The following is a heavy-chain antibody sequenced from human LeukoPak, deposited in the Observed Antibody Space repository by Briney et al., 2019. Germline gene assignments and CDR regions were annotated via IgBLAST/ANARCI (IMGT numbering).Heavy chain of an antibody. CDR3: ARQADYNILTGYHKGHLDY. Sequence: PGESLKISCQASGYSFTSYWLAWVRLTPGKGLEWMAIIYPGDSDTRYSPSFQGQVTISADDSISTVYLQWSSLKASDTAVYYCARQADYNILTGYHKGHLDYWSQGTLVTVSS. J-gene: IGHJ4*02. V-gene: IGHV5-51*01. D-gene: IGHD3-9*01. CDR2: IYPGDSDT. CDR1: GYSFTSYW.